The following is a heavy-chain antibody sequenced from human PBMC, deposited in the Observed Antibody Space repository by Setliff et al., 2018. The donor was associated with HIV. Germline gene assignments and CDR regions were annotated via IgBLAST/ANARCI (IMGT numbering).Heavy chain of an antibody. D-gene: IGHD3-3*01. CDR2: FDPEDGET. CDR1: GYTLTKLS. CDR3: ATRPRDDFWSGFDY. V-gene: IGHV1-24*01. J-gene: IGHJ4*02. Sequence: GASVKVSCKVSGYTLTKLSIHRVRQGPGKGLEWMGGFDPEDGETIYAQKFQGRVTMTEDTSIDTAYMRMSSLRSEDTAVYYCATRPRDDFWSGFDYWGRGTLVTVSS.